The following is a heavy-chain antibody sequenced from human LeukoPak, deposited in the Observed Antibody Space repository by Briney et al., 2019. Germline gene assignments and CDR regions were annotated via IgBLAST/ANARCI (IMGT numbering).Heavy chain of an antibody. D-gene: IGHD3-10*01. CDR1: GGSISSYY. V-gene: IGHV4-59*08. Sequence: PSETLSLTCTVSGGSISSYYWSWIRQPPGKGLEWIGYIYYNGSTNYNPSLKSRVTISVDTSKNQFSLKLSSVTAADTAVYYCARLGDNYYFDYWGQGTLVTVSS. CDR2: IYYNGST. CDR3: ARLGDNYYFDY. J-gene: IGHJ4*02.